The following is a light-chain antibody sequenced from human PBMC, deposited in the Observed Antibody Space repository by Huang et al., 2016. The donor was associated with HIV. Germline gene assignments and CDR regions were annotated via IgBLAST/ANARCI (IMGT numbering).Light chain of an antibody. CDR1: QSLLHTYKYNY. Sequence: DIVMTQSPLSLAVTPGEPASISCRSSQSLLHTYKYNYLDWYVQKPGQSPQLLIFLASRRACGVPDRFSGRGSGTDFTLKISRVEAEDVGVYYCMQALQTPWTFGQGTKVEIK. J-gene: IGKJ1*01. CDR3: MQALQTPWT. CDR2: LAS. V-gene: IGKV2-28*01.